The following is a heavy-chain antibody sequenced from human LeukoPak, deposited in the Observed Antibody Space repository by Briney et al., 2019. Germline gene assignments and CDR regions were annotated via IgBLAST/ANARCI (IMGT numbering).Heavy chain of an antibody. V-gene: IGHV3-30*18. Sequence: PGGSLRLSCAASEFTFSSYGIHWGRQAPGKGLEWVAVVSYDGDNKYYTDSVKGRFTISRDNSKNTLYLQMNSLRAEDTAVYYCAKDALAHQLLFKYGMDVWGQGTTVIVSS. CDR1: EFTFSSYG. CDR2: VSYDGDNK. CDR3: AKDALAHQLLFKYGMDV. D-gene: IGHD2-2*01. J-gene: IGHJ6*02.